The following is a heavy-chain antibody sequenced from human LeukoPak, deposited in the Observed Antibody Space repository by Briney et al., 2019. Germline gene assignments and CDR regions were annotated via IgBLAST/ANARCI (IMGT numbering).Heavy chain of an antibody. V-gene: IGHV3-11*04. J-gene: IGHJ3*02. CDR3: ARGSAACYTLRCTFDI. CDR2: ISGTGNVI. Sequence: PGGSLRLSCAASGFSFTDYYMSWFRQAPGKGLEWVSYISGTGNVIYDADSVRGRFTISKDDAKNSLSLQMNSLRAEDTAVYYCARGSAACYTLRCTFDIWGQGTMVTVSS. CDR1: GFSFTDYY. D-gene: IGHD2-2*02.